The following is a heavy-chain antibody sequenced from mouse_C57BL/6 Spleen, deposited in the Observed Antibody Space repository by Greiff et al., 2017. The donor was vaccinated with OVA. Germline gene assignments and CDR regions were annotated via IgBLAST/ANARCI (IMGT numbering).Heavy chain of an antibody. Sequence: LVEPGASVKISCKASGYTFTDYYMNWVKQSHGKSLEWIGDINPNSGGTSYNQKFKGKATLTVDKSSSTAYMELRSLTSEDSAVYYCARKNYYGSSYDYFDDWGQGTTLTVSA. CDR2: INPNSGGT. V-gene: IGHV1-26*01. CDR3: ARKNYYGSSYDYFDD. J-gene: IGHJ2*01. CDR1: GYTFTDYY. D-gene: IGHD1-1*01.